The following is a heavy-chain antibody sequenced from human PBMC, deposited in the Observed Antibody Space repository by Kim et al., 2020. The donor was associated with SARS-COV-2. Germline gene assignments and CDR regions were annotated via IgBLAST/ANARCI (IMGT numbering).Heavy chain of an antibody. V-gene: IGHV2-5*02. D-gene: IGHD6-13*01. J-gene: IGHJ6*02. CDR3: AHVPYLLSRSSSWYGGLGRHYYYGMDV. CDR2: IYWDDDK. Sequence: SGPTLVNPTQTLTLTCTFSGFSLSTSGVGVGWIRQPPGKALEWLALIYWDDDKRYSPSLKSRLTITKDTSKNQVVLTMTNMDPVDTATYYCAHVPYLLSRSSSWYGGLGRHYYYGMDVWGQGTTVTVSS. CDR1: GFSLSTSGVG.